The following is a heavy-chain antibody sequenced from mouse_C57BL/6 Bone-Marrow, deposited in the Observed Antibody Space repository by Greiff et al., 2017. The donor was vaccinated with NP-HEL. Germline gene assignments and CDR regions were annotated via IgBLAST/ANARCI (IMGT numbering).Heavy chain of an antibody. CDR3: AGDYDSYWYFDV. D-gene: IGHD2-3*01. V-gene: IGHV12-3*01. Sequence: VQLVESGPGLVKPSQSLFLTCSITGFPITSGYYWIWIRQSPGKPLEWMGYITHSGETFYNPSLQSPISITRETSKNQFFLQLNSVTTEDTAMYYCAGDYDSYWYFDVWGTGTTVTVSS. CDR1: GFPITSGYY. CDR2: ITHSGET. J-gene: IGHJ1*03.